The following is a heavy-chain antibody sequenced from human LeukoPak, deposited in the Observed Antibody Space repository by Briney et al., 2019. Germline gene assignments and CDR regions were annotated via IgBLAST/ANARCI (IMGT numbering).Heavy chain of an antibody. CDR2: IYYSGST. CDR3: ARDSLVYNAFDI. D-gene: IGHD1-14*01. V-gene: IGHV4-59*01. CDR1: DGSISSYY. Sequence: SETLSLTCTVSDGSISSYYWSWIRQPPGKGLEWIGYIYYSGSTNYNPSLKSRVTISVDTSKNQFSLKLSSVTAADTAVYYCARDSLVYNAFDIWGQGTMVTVSS. J-gene: IGHJ3*02.